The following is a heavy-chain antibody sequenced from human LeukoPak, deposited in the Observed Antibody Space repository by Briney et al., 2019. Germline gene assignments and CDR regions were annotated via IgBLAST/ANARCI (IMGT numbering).Heavy chain of an antibody. CDR3: TTYYYDSSGYYWVDWGSYFDY. CDR2: IKSKTDGGTT. D-gene: IGHD3-22*01. CDR1: GFTFSNAW. Sequence: GGSLRLSCAASGFTFSNAWMSWVRQAPGKGLEWVGRIKSKTDGGTTDYAAPVKGRFAISRDDSKNTLYLQMNSLKTEDTAVYYCTTYYYDSSGYYWVDWGSYFDYWGQGTLVTVSS. V-gene: IGHV3-15*01. J-gene: IGHJ4*02.